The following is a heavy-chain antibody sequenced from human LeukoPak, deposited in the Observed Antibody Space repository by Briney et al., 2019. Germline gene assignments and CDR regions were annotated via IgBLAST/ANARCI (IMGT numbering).Heavy chain of an antibody. CDR1: GYTFTGYY. CDR3: ARPPQASSGWSDPFDY. J-gene: IGHJ4*02. CDR2: INPNSGGT. Sequence: ASVKVSCKASGYTFTGYYMHWVRQAPGQGLERMGWINPNSGGTNYAQKFQGRVTMTRDTSISTAYMELSRLRSDDTAVYYCARPPQASSGWSDPFDYWGQGTLVTVSS. D-gene: IGHD6-19*01. V-gene: IGHV1-2*02.